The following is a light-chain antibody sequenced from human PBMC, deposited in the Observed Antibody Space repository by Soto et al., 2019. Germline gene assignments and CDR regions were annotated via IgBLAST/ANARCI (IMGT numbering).Light chain of an antibody. Sequence: DIQMTQSPSTLSASVGDRVTITCRASQRISSWLAWYQQKPGKAPKLLIYDASNWESGVPSRFSGSGSGTEFPLTISSLQPDDFATYYCQQYNSYSGTFGLGTKVDIK. V-gene: IGKV1-5*01. CDR1: QRISSW. CDR3: QQYNSYSGT. J-gene: IGKJ3*01. CDR2: DAS.